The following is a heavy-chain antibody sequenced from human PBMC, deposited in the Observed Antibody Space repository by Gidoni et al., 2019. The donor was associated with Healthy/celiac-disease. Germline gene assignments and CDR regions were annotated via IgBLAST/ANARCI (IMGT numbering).Heavy chain of an antibody. CDR3: ARLGTYGSGSDWFDY. D-gene: IGHD3-10*01. CDR1: GFTVSCNY. V-gene: IGHV3-66*02. CDR2: IYSGGST. J-gene: IGHJ4*02. Sequence: EVQMVESGGGLVQPGGSLRLSCAASGFTVSCNYMSWVRQAPGKGLEWVSVIYSGGSTYYADSVKGRFTISRDNSKNTLYLQMNSLRAEDTAVYYCARLGTYGSGSDWFDYWGQGTLVTVSS.